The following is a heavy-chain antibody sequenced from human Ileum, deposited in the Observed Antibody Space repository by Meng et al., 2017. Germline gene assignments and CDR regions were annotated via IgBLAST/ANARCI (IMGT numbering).Heavy chain of an antibody. V-gene: IGHV4-39*01. J-gene: IGHJ4*02. CDR3: ARRAHYGDPPR. CDR2: IYYGGST. Sequence: QLRLQESGPGLVKSSETLLSTCSVSRGSSTNNNYYWVWIRRPPGKGLEWIGSIYYGGSTYYNPSLKSRVTISVDTSTNQFSLKLISVTAADTAVYYCARRAHYGDPPRWGQGTLVTVSS. CDR1: RGSSTNNNYY. D-gene: IGHD4-17*01.